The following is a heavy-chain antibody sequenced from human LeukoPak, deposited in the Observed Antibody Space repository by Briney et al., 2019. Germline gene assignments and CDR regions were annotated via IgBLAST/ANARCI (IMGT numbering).Heavy chain of an antibody. CDR2: IKEDGSEK. CDR3: ARGGGSGSYYKRELDY. V-gene: IGHV3-7*01. D-gene: IGHD3-10*01. Sequence: GGSLRLSCAASGFKFSESWMSWVRQAPGKGPEWVANIKEDGSEKYYVNSVKGRFTISRDNAKNSLYLQMNSLRAEDTAVYYCARGGGSGSYYKRELDYWGQGTLITVSS. J-gene: IGHJ4*02. CDR1: GFKFSESW.